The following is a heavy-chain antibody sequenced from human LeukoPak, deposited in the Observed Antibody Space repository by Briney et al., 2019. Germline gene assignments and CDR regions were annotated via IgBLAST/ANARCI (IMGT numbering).Heavy chain of an antibody. J-gene: IGHJ4*02. CDR3: ASGSSL. Sequence: ASVKVSCKASGYTFTNYDINWVRQATGQGLEWMGWMNPKSGNTGYARKFQGRVTMTRDTSTSIAYMELSNLRSEDSAIYHCASGSSLWGQGTLVLVSS. CDR2: MNPKSGNT. V-gene: IGHV1-8*01. CDR1: GYTFTNYD.